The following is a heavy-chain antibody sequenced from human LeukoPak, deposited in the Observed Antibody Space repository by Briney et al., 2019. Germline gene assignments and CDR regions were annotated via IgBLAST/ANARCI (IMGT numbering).Heavy chain of an antibody. CDR1: GFTFSSYW. V-gene: IGHV3-7*01. CDR3: ARSPRWYYDGSGYSGYFDY. Sequence: SGGSLRLSCAASGFTFSSYWMSWVRQAPGKGLEWVANIKQDGSEKDYVDSVKGRFTISRDNAKNLLYLQMNSLRGEDTAVYYCARSPRWYYDGSGYSGYFDYWGQGTLVTVSS. D-gene: IGHD3-22*01. CDR2: IKQDGSEK. J-gene: IGHJ4*02.